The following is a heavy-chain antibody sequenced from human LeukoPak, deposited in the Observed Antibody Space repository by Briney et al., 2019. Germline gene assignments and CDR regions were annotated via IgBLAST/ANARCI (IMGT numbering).Heavy chain of an antibody. Sequence: GESLQISCKVSGYNFANYWIGWVRQMPGKGPEWMGVIYPGDSDTRYSPSFQGQVTISADKSLTTAYLQWSSLKASDTAMYCCARRGQVYSLDFWGQGTMVTVSS. CDR2: IYPGDSDT. J-gene: IGHJ3*01. CDR3: ARRGQVYSLDF. CDR1: GYNFANYW. V-gene: IGHV5-51*01. D-gene: IGHD2-8*01.